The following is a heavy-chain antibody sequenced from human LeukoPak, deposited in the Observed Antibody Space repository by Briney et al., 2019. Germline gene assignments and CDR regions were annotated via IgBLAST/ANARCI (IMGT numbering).Heavy chain of an antibody. CDR1: GFAITSSW. D-gene: IGHD4-17*01. CDR3: AREPGLGYAFDI. J-gene: IGHJ3*02. Sequence: GGSLRLSCVVSGFAITSSWKTWVRQAPGKGLEWVANIKQDGSEKHYVDSVRGRFTISRDNAKDSLYLQMNSLRAEDTAVYYCAREPGLGYAFDIWGQGTLVTVSS. CDR2: IKQDGSEK. V-gene: IGHV3-7*01.